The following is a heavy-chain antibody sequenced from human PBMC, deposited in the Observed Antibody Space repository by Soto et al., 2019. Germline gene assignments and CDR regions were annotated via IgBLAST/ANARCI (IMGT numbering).Heavy chain of an antibody. J-gene: IGHJ6*02. D-gene: IGHD2-2*01. V-gene: IGHV1-69*01. CDR3: ARGGYCSSTSCYRVRVDFYGMDV. CDR2: IIPIFGTA. Sequence: QVQLVQSGAEVKKPESSVKVSCKASGGTFSSYAISWVRQAPGQELEWMGGIIPIFGTANYAQKFQGRVTITADESTSTAYMELSSLRSEDTAVYYCARGGYCSSTSCYRVRVDFYGMDVWGQGTTVTVSS. CDR1: GGTFSSYA.